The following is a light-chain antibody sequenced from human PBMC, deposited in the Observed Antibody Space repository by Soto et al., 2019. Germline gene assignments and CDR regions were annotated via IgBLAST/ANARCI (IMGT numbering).Light chain of an antibody. J-gene: IGKJ2*01. CDR3: MQGTHWPLT. Sequence: DAVLTQSPLSLPVPLGRAASISRGSRRSHVYSDGNTYLNWFQQRQGQSPRRXSYKVSNRDSGVPDRFRGSGSGTDFTLKISRVEAEDVGVYYCMQGTHWPLTFGQGTKVDIK. CDR1: RSHVYSDGNTY. CDR2: KVS. V-gene: IGKV2-30*01.